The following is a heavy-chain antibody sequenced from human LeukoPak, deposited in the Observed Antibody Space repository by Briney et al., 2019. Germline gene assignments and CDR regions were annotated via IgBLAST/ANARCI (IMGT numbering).Heavy chain of an antibody. CDR2: ISSSGITI. V-gene: IGHV3-11*04. D-gene: IGHD3-10*02. CDR1: GFIFSDYY. CDR3: AELGITMIGGV. J-gene: IGHJ6*04. Sequence: GGSLRLSCAASGFIFSDYYMSWIRQAPGKGLEWVSYISSSGITIYYADSVKGRFTISRDNAKNSLYLQMNSLRAKDTAVYYCAELGITMIGGVWGKGTTVTISS.